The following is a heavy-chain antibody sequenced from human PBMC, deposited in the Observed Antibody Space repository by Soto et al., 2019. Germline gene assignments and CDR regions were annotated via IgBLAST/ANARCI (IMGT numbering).Heavy chain of an antibody. Sequence: PXESLNISCKGSGYYFPSYWIGWVRQMPGKGLEWMGIFYPGDSDTRYSPSFQGQVTISADRSISTAYLQWSSLKPSDTAMYYCARQGNGAEGFDYWGQGTLVTVSS. V-gene: IGHV5-51*01. CDR3: ARQGNGAEGFDY. D-gene: IGHD4-17*01. J-gene: IGHJ4*02. CDR2: FYPGDSDT. CDR1: GYYFPSYW.